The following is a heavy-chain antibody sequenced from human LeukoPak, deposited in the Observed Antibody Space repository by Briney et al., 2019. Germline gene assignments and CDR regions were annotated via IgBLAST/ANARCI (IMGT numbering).Heavy chain of an antibody. CDR2: IYYSGST. CDR1: GGSVSSGSYY. Sequence: PSETLSLTCTVSGGSVSSGSYYWSWTRQPPGKGLEWIGYIYYSGSTNYNPSLQSRVTISVDTSKNQFSLKLSSVTAADTAVYYCARDGSRGDYYYGMDVWGQGTTVTVSS. V-gene: IGHV4-61*01. J-gene: IGHJ6*02. CDR3: ARDGSRGDYYYGMDV.